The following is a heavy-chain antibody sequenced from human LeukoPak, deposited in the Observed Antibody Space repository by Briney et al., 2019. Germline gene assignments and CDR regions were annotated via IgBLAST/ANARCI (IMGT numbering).Heavy chain of an antibody. V-gene: IGHV1-2*02. D-gene: IGHD3-9*01. CDR3: AREGLEILTGYYAGY. CDR1: GYTFTGYY. J-gene: IGHJ4*02. Sequence: ASVKVSCKASGYTFTGYYMHWVRQAPGQGLEWMGWINPNSGGTNYAQKFQGRVTMTRDTSISTAYMELSRLRSDDTAVYYCAREGLEILTGYYAGYWGQGTLVTVSS. CDR2: INPNSGGT.